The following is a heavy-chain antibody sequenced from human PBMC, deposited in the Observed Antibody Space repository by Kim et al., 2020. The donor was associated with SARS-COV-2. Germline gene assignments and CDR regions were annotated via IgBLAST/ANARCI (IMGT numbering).Heavy chain of an antibody. V-gene: IGHV3-74*01. CDR3: ARGNGRGGTAFDI. J-gene: IGHJ3*02. CDR2: LESVGSST. D-gene: IGHD3-16*01. Sequence: GGSLRLSCAASGFTFSDYWMHWVRQPPGKGLVWVSRLESVGSSTSSADSVKGRFTISRDNAKNTLYLQMNSLRAGDTAVYYCARGNGRGGTAFDIWGQGTMVTVSS. CDR1: GFTFSDYW.